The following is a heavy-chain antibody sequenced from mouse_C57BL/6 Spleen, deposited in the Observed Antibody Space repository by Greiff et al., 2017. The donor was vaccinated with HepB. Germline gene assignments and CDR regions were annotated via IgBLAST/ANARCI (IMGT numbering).Heavy chain of an antibody. Sequence: QVQLKQPGAELVKPGASVKMSCKASGYTFTSYWITWVKQRPGQGLEWIGDIYPGSGSTNYNEKFKSKATLTVDTSSSTAYMQLSSLTSEDSAVYYCARGYYGSPYDYWGQGTTLTVSS. CDR3: ARGYYGSPYDY. V-gene: IGHV1-55*01. CDR1: GYTFTSYW. J-gene: IGHJ2*01. D-gene: IGHD1-1*01. CDR2: IYPGSGST.